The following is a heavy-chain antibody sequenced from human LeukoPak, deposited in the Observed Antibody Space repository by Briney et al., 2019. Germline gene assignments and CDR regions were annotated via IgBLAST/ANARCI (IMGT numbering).Heavy chain of an antibody. CDR3: ARDDAMGATIDY. CDR1: GFTFRSYE. CDR2: ISSSGSTI. Sequence: PGGSLRLSCAASGFTFRSYEMNWVRQAPGKGLEWVSYISSSGSTIYYADSEKGRFTISRENAKNSLYLQMNSLRAEDTAVYYCARDDAMGATIDYWGQGTLVTVSS. V-gene: IGHV3-48*03. D-gene: IGHD1-26*01. J-gene: IGHJ4*02.